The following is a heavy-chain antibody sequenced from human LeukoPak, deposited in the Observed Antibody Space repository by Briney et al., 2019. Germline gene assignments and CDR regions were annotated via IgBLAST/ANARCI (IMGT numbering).Heavy chain of an antibody. CDR2: ISWNSGSI. CDR1: GFTFDDYA. J-gene: IGHJ4*02. V-gene: IGHV3-9*01. CDR3: AKDIASSGWGVIDY. Sequence: GGSVRLSCAASGFTFDDYAMLWLRQAPGKGLEGVSGISWNSGSIGYADSVKGRFTISRDNAKNSLHLQMNSLRAEDTALYYCAKDIASSGWGVIDYWGQGTLVTVSS. D-gene: IGHD6-19*01.